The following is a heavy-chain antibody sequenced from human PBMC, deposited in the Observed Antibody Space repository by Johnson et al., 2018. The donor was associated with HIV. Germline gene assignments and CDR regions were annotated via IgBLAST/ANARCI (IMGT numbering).Heavy chain of an antibody. CDR3: TTDWDYYDSSGYYQRVPFDI. V-gene: IGHV3-15*01. J-gene: IGHJ3*02. Sequence: VQLVESGGGLVQPGGSLRLSCAASGFTFSNAWMSWVRQAPGKGREWVGRIKSNTDGGTTDYAAPVKGRFTISRDDSKNTLYLQMNSLKTEDTAVYYCTTDWDYYDSSGYYQRVPFDIWGQGTMVTVSS. CDR2: IKSNTDGGTT. CDR1: GFTFSNAW. D-gene: IGHD3-22*01.